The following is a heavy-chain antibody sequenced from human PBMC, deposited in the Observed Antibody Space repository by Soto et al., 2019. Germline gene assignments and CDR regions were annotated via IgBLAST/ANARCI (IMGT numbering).Heavy chain of an antibody. CDR3: ATDLPIPKLLPGTSIGQRHRNWFDP. Sequence: QVQLVQSGAEVKKPGASVKVSCKASGYTFTSYGISWVRQAPGQGLEWMGWISAYKGNTNYAQKPHGRITRSTDTSASKVYMEMRSLRSNDTDVYYCATDLPIPKLLPGTSIGQRHRNWFDPRGQGILVTVSS. J-gene: IGHJ5*02. V-gene: IGHV1-18*01. D-gene: IGHD1-26*01. CDR1: GYTFTSYG. CDR2: ISAYKGNT.